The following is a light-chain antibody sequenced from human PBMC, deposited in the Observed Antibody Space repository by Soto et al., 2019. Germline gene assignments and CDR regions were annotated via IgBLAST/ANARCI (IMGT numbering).Light chain of an antibody. CDR1: SSDIGGYNY. CDR2: GVS. J-gene: IGLJ2*01. Sequence: QSALTQPASVSGSPGQSITISCTGTSSDIGGYNYVSWYQQYPGKAPKLMISGVSDRPSGVSNRFSGSKSGTTASLTISGLQAEDEAYYYCSSYKTSSTVVVFGGGTKLTVL. V-gene: IGLV2-14*01. CDR3: SSYKTSSTVVV.